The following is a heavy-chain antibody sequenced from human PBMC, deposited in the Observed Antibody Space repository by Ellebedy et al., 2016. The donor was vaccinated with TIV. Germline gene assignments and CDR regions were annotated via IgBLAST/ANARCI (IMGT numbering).Heavy chain of an antibody. CDR3: ARDLSPAAGAFDY. Sequence: GEFLKISCAASGFTFSSYSMHWVRQASGKGLEWVSSISSSSSYIYYADSVKGRFTISRDNAKNSLYLQMNSLRAEDTAVYYCARDLSPAAGAFDYWGQGTLVTVSS. V-gene: IGHV3-21*01. D-gene: IGHD6-25*01. CDR1: GFTFSSYS. CDR2: ISSSSSYI. J-gene: IGHJ4*02.